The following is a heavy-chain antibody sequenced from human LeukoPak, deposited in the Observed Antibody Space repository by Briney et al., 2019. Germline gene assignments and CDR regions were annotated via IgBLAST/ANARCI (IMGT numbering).Heavy chain of an antibody. CDR2: IYSTGST. CDR1: RGSISTYY. V-gene: IGHV4-59*08. J-gene: IGHJ6*02. CDR3: ARQFQYFSYAMDV. Sequence: SETLSLTCSVSRGSISTYYWSWIRQPPGKGLEWIGYIYSTGSTNYNPSLKSRVTMSVDTSKNQFSLKLSSVTAADTAVYYCARQFQYFSYAMDVWGQGSTVIVSS.